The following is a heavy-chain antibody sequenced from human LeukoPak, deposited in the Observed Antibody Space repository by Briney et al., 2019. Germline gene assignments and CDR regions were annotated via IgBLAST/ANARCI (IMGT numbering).Heavy chain of an antibody. D-gene: IGHD2-15*01. V-gene: IGHV3-23*01. J-gene: IGHJ4*02. CDR3: AKDEGYCSGGSCYYFDY. CDR2: ISGSGGST. Sequence: PGASLRLSCTASGFIFSNFAMTWVRQAPGKGLEWVSAISGSGGSTYYADSVKGRFTISRDNSKNTLYLQMNSLRTGDTAVYYCAKDEGYCSGGSCYYFDYWGQGTLVTVSS. CDR1: GFIFSNFA.